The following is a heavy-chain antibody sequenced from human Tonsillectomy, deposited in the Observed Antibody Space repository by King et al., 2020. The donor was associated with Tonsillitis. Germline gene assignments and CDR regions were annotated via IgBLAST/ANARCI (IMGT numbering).Heavy chain of an antibody. CDR3: ASGEVGPLFDH. CDR2: ISSSGSAI. Sequence: EVQLVESGGGLVQPGGSLRLSCAASGFTFSSYEMNWVRQAPGKGLEWVSYISSSGSAIYYADSVKGRFTISRDNAKNSLYLQMNSLRAEDTAVYYCASGEVGPLFDHWGQGTLVTVSS. CDR1: GFTFSSYE. D-gene: IGHD1-26*01. V-gene: IGHV3-48*03. J-gene: IGHJ4*02.